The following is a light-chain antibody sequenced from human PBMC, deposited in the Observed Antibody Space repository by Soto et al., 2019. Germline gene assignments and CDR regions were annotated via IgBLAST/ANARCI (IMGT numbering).Light chain of an antibody. CDR2: GAS. Sequence: ETVMTQSPATLSVSPGERATLSCRASQSVSSNLAWFQQRPGQAPSLLIFGASTRPTGIPTRFSGSGSGTEFTLTISSLQSEDFAVYYCQQYNNWPRTFGQGTKVEIK. CDR3: QQYNNWPRT. J-gene: IGKJ1*01. V-gene: IGKV3-15*01. CDR1: QSVSSN.